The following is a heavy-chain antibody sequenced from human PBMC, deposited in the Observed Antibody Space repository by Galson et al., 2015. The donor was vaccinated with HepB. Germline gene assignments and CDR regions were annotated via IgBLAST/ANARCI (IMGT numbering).Heavy chain of an antibody. CDR3: AAYSGTYPGAFDI. V-gene: IGHV3-15*07. D-gene: IGHD1-26*01. Sequence: SLRLSCAASGFTFTNAWMNWVRQAPGKGLEWVARFKSQAGGGTIDYAAPVKGRFTISRDDSKNTLSLQMNSLKTEDTAVYYCAAYSGTYPGAFDIWGQGTMVTVSS. CDR1: GFTFTNAW. CDR2: FKSQAGGGTI. J-gene: IGHJ3*02.